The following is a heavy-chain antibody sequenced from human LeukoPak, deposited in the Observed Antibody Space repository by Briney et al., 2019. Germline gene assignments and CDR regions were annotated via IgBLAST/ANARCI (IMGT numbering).Heavy chain of an antibody. V-gene: IGHV4-31*03. J-gene: IGHJ5*02. D-gene: IGHD6-13*01. Sequence: PSQTLSLTCTVSGGSISSGGYCWSWIRQHPGKGLEWIGYIYYSGSTYYNPSLKSRVTISVDTSKNQFSLKLSSVTAADTAVYYCARGTYEQLVFSMWFDPWGQGTLVTVSS. CDR2: IYYSGST. CDR1: GGSISSGGYC. CDR3: ARGTYEQLVFSMWFDP.